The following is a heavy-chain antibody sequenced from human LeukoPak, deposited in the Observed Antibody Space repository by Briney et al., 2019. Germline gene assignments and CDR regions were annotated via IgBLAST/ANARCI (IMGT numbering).Heavy chain of an antibody. CDR1: GFTFSDYA. V-gene: IGHV3-30-3*01. D-gene: IGHD3-10*01. CDR3: ARETYGEHYFGY. Sequence: GGSLRLSCAASGFTFSDYAMHWVRQAPGKGLEWVAVISYHGNNKYYADSVKGRFTISRDNSKNTLYLQMSSLRVDDTALYSCARETYGEHYFGYWGQGTLVTVSS. CDR2: ISYHGNNK. J-gene: IGHJ4*02.